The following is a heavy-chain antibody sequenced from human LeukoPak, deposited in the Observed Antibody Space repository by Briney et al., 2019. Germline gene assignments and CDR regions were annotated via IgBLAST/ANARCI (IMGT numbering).Heavy chain of an antibody. Sequence: GGSLRLSCVASGFTFSSHEMNWVRQAPGKGLEWISYINGRGRVVDYAASVKGRFTISRDNAKNSLYLQMNSLRAEDTAVYYCASSPIGYYYDSSRNWFDPWGQGTLVTVSS. CDR3: ASSPIGYYYDSSRNWFDP. CDR1: GFTFSSHE. J-gene: IGHJ5*02. CDR2: INGRGRVV. D-gene: IGHD3-22*01. V-gene: IGHV3-48*03.